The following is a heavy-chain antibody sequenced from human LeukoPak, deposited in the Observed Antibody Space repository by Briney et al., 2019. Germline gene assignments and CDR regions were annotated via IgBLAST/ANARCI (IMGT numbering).Heavy chain of an antibody. D-gene: IGHD2-15*01. CDR3: ARHTFVYGVDV. CDR2: LYYSGST. Sequence: SETLSLTCTVSGASISNTNYYWAWIRQPPGRGLEWIGNLYYSGSTYYSPSLKSRVTMSIDTSKNQFSLKLSSVTAADTAAYYCARHTFVYGVDVWGQGTTVTVPS. CDR1: GASISNTNYY. V-gene: IGHV4-39*01. J-gene: IGHJ6*02.